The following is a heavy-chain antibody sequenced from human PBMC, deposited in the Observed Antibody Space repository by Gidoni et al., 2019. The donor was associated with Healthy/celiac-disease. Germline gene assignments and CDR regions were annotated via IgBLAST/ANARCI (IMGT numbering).Heavy chain of an antibody. D-gene: IGHD2-15*01. J-gene: IGHJ4*02. Sequence: EVQLLESGGGLVQPGGYLRLSCAASGFPFSSYAMSWVRQAPGKGLDWVSAISGSGGSTYYADSVKGRFTISRDNSKNTLYLQMNSLRAEDTAVYYCAKALRYCSGGSCYSSFDYWGQGTLVTVSS. CDR2: ISGSGGST. CDR1: GFPFSSYA. V-gene: IGHV3-23*01. CDR3: AKALRYCSGGSCYSSFDY.